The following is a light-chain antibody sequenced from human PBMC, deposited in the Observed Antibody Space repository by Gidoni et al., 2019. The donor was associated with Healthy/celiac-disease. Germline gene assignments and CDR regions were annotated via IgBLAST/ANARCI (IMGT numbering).Light chain of an antibody. CDR2: AES. CDR1: QSIISY. CDR3: QQSYSTCT. J-gene: IGKJ4*01. V-gene: IGKV1-39*01. Sequence: DIQMTKYTSSLSASVGDRVTITCRASQSIISYLNWYQQKPGKAPKLLIYAESSLQSVVPSRFSGSGSVTDFTLTISRLQPEDFATYYCQQSYSTCTFGGGTKVEIK.